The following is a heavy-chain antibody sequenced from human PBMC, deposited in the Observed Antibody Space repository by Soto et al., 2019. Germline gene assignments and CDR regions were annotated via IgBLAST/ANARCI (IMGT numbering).Heavy chain of an antibody. CDR2: ISYDGSNK. Sequence: QVQLVESGGGVVQPGRSLRLSCAASGFTFNSYGMHWVRQAPGKGREWVAVISYDGSNKYYADSVKGRFTISRDNSKNTLYLQMNSLRAEDTAVYYCAKERDIVVVVAPLDYWGQGTLVTVSS. CDR1: GFTFNSYG. CDR3: AKERDIVVVVAPLDY. V-gene: IGHV3-30*18. J-gene: IGHJ4*02. D-gene: IGHD2-15*01.